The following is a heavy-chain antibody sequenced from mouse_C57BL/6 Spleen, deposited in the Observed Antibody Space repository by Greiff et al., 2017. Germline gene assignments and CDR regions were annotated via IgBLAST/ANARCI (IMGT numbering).Heavy chain of an antibody. Sequence: VQLQQSGAELVKPGASVKMSCKASGYTFTSYWITWVKQRPGQGLEWIGDISPGSGSTNYNEKLKSKATLTVETYSSTAYMQLSSLTSEDSAVYNCARGAVVENYFDYWGQGTTLTVSS. CDR2: ISPGSGST. J-gene: IGHJ2*01. CDR1: GYTFTSYW. V-gene: IGHV1-55*01. D-gene: IGHD1-1*01. CDR3: ARGAVVENYFDY.